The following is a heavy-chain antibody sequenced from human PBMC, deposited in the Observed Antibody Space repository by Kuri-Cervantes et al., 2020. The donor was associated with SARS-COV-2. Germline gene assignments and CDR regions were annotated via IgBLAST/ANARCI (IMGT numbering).Heavy chain of an antibody. Sequence: GGSLRLSCAASGFNFSSEAMHWVRQAPGKGLEWVALISYDGSDKYYADSVRGRFTISGDNSKNTLYRQMNTLRGEDTAVYYCARDNPLYYWGQGTLVTVSS. D-gene: IGHD3-16*01. V-gene: IGHV3-30*03. CDR2: ISYDGSDK. CDR3: ARDNPLYY. CDR1: GFNFSSEA. J-gene: IGHJ4*02.